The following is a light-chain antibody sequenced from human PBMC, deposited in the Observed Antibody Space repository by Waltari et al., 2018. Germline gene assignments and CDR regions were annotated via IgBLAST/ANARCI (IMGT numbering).Light chain of an antibody. Sequence: QSALTQPRSVSGSPGQSVTFSCTGTSNDVGGYNHVSWYQQSPAKAPKPMIYDVFNRPPGVPDRFSGSQAGNTASLTILGLQADDEADYYCCSYAGSYTVLFGGGTKLTVL. J-gene: IGLJ2*01. CDR1: SNDVGGYNH. CDR2: DVF. CDR3: CSYAGSYTVL. V-gene: IGLV2-11*01.